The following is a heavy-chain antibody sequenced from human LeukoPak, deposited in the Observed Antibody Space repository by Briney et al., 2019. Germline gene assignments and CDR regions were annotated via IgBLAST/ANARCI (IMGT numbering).Heavy chain of an antibody. Sequence: PSETLSLTCTVSGGSISSYYWSWIRQFPGKGLEWIGYIYYSGSTNYNPSLESRVTMSVDTSKNQFSLELSSVTAADTAVYSCARGGYSYSSSWYYFDYWGQGALVSVSS. V-gene: IGHV4-59*01. J-gene: IGHJ4*02. CDR2: IYYSGST. CDR1: GGSISSYY. CDR3: ARGGYSYSSSWYYFDY. D-gene: IGHD6-13*01.